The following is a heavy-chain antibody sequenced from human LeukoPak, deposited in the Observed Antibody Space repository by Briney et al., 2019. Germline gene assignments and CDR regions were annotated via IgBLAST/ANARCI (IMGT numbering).Heavy chain of an antibody. CDR1: GFTFSSYA. CDR2: ISYDGSNK. CDR3: ARDPGYDCSGGICPSYYGMDV. J-gene: IGHJ6*02. V-gene: IGHV3-30-3*01. D-gene: IGHD2-15*01. Sequence: GGSLRLSCAASGFTFSSYAMHWVRQAPGKGLEWVAVISYDGSNKYYADSVKGRFTISRDNSKNTLYLQMSSLRAEDTAVYYCARDPGYDCSGGICPSYYGMDVWGQGTTVTVSS.